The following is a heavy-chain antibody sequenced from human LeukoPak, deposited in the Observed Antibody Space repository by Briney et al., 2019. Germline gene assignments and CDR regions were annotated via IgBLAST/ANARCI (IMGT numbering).Heavy chain of an antibody. Sequence: GASVTVSCKASGYTFTSYYMHWVRQAPGQGLEWMGIINPSGGSTSYAQKFQGRVTITRDTSTSTVYMELSSLRSEDTAVYYCARDTRPPYYDFWSGYYTGGGYNWFDPWGQGTLVTVSS. V-gene: IGHV1-46*01. J-gene: IGHJ5*02. CDR2: INPSGGST. D-gene: IGHD3-3*01. CDR3: ARDTRPPYYDFWSGYYTGGGYNWFDP. CDR1: GYTFTSYY.